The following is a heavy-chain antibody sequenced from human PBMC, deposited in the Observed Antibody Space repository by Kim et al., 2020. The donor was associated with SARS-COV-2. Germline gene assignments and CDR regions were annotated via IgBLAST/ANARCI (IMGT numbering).Heavy chain of an antibody. Sequence: GGSLRLSCAASGFTFRDVWMSWVRQAPGKGLEWISRIKSKSDGGTIDYAAPVEDRFTISRDDSKNTLYLQMNRLKIEDTAVYYCTTDPRDWGQGTLVTVSS. CDR2: IKSKSDGGTI. J-gene: IGHJ4*02. CDR3: TTDPRD. V-gene: IGHV3-15*01. CDR1: GFTFRDVW.